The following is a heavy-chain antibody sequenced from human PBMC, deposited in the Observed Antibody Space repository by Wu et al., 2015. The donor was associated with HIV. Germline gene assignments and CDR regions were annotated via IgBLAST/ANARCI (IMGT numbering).Heavy chain of an antibody. CDR1: GDSFTNYA. V-gene: IGHV1-69*13. Sequence: QVQLVQSGAEVKKPGSSVKVSCKTSGDSFTNYAISWVRQAPGQGLEWMGGTTPMFGTTNYAQKFQGRVTISSDVYTSTVYMELSSLRSEDTAIYYCARELEDPAIMVRAGFDPWGQGTLVTVSS. D-gene: IGHD3-10*01. CDR3: ARELEDPAIMVRAGFDP. CDR2: TTPMFGTT. J-gene: IGHJ5*02.